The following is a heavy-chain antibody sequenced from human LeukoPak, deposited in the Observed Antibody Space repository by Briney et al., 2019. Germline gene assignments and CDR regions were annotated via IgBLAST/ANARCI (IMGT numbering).Heavy chain of an antibody. J-gene: IGHJ5*02. CDR2: IRYTGST. CDR3: ARLHALGAEEFDP. V-gene: IGHV4-59*11. D-gene: IGHD3-16*01. CDR1: GGSISGHY. Sequence: SETLSLTCTVSGGSISGHYWSWIRQSPGKGLEWIGYIRYTGSTNYNPSLNSRATMSVDTPHNQFSLRLTSVTAADTAVYYCARLHALGAEEFDPWGQGALVTVSS.